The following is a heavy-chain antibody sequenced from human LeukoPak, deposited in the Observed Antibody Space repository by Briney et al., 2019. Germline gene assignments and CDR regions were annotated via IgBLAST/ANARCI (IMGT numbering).Heavy chain of an antibody. CDR1: GGSFSGYY. CDR2: INNSGST. J-gene: IGHJ5*02. V-gene: IGHV4-34*01. D-gene: IGHD3-10*01. Sequence: KTSETLCLSCAVYGGSFSGYYWSWIRQPPGKGLEWIGEINNSGSTTNNPSPKSQVTVLVDTSNNQFSLKLRSVTAADTALYYCARGRALITMVRGARTNWCDPWGEGPLVSVSS. CDR3: ARGRALITMVRGARTNWCDP.